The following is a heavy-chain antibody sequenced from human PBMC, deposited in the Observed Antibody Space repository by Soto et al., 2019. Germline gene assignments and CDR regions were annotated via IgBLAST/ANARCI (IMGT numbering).Heavy chain of an antibody. CDR3: ARASAVVPAAIEDFYYYMDV. CDR1: GGSISSFY. CDR2: IYYSGST. J-gene: IGHJ6*03. Sequence: PSETLSLTCTVSGGSISSFYWSWIRQPPGKGLEWIGYIYYSGSTNYNPSLKSRVTISVDTSKNQFSLKLSSVTAADTAVYYCARASAVVPAAIEDFYYYMDVWGKGTTVTVSS. D-gene: IGHD2-2*01. V-gene: IGHV4-59*01.